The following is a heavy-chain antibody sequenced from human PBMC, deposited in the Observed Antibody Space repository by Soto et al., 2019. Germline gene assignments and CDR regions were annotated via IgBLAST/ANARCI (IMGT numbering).Heavy chain of an antibody. D-gene: IGHD5-18*01. CDR2: INHSGST. CDR1: GGSFSGYY. J-gene: IGHJ4*02. Sequence: LSLTCAVYGGSFSGYYWSWIRQPPGKGLEWIGEINHSGSTNYNPSLKSRVTISVDTSKNQFSLKLSSVTAADTAVYYCARGGYADYWGQGTLVTVS. V-gene: IGHV4-34*01. CDR3: ARGGYADY.